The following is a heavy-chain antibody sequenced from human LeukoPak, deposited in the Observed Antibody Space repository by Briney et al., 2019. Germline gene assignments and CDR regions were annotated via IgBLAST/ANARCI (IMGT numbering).Heavy chain of an antibody. J-gene: IGHJ4*02. CDR1: GGTFSSYT. CDR3: ATDRERPLRFLEWLSFRSLGD. D-gene: IGHD3-3*01. V-gene: IGHV1-69*13. Sequence: GASVKVSCKASGGTFSSYTISWVRQAPGQGLEWMGGIIPIFGTANYAQKFQGRVTITADESTSTAYMELSSLRSEDTAVYYCATDRERPLRFLEWLSFRSLGDWGQGTLVTASS. CDR2: IIPIFGTA.